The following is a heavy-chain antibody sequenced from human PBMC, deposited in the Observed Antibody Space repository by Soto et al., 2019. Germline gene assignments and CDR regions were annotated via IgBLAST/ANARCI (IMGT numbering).Heavy chain of an antibody. CDR3: ARDKLSGYGAFDI. V-gene: IGHV3-53*01. D-gene: IGHD3-3*01. CDR2: IHTNDNT. CDR1: GLTVSNNY. J-gene: IGHJ3*02. Sequence: GGSLRLSSEASGLTVSNNYMNWVRQAPGKGLEWVSVIHTNDNTFYAASVKGRFIISRDTSRNTLYLQMNSLRAEDTAVYYCARDKLSGYGAFDIWGQGTMVTVSS.